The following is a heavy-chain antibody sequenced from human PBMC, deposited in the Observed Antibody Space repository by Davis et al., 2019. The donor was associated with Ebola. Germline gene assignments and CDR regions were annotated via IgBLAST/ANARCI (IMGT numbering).Heavy chain of an antibody. J-gene: IGHJ6*02. CDR1: GGSISSSSYY. V-gene: IGHV4-61*05. D-gene: IGHD2-2*01. CDR2: IYYSGST. Sequence: MPSETLSLTCTVSGGSISSSSYYWSWIRQPPGKGLEWIGYIYYSGSTNYNPSLKSRVTISVDTSKNQFSLKLSSVTAADTAVYYCARHGHCSSTSCHRWGMDVWGQGTTVTVSS. CDR3: ARHGHCSSTSCHRWGMDV.